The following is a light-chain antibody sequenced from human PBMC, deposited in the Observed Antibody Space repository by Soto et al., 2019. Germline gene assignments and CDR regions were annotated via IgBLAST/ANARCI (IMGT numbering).Light chain of an antibody. CDR2: DAS. V-gene: IGKV3-11*01. Sequence: EIVLTQSPATLSLSPGERATLSCRASQSVSSYLAGYQQKPGQAPRLLIYDASNRATGISARFSGSGSGTDFTLTISSLEPEDFAVYYCQQRSKWPPESTVGQWTRLEMK. J-gene: IGKJ5*01. CDR3: QQRSKWPPEST. CDR1: QSVSSY.